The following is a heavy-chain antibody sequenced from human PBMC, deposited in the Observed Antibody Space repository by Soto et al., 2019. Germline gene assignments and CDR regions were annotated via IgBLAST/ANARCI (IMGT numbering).Heavy chain of an antibody. V-gene: IGHV1-46*01. CDR1: GYTFTIYY. CDR2: INPSGGST. CDR3: ARAQEGSGSYSYYYYYGMDV. D-gene: IGHD3-10*01. J-gene: IGHJ6*02. Sequence: GASVKVSCKASGYTFTIYYMHWVRQAPGQGLEWMGIINPSGGSTSYAQKFQGRVTMTRDTSTSTVYMELSSLRSEDTAVYYCARAQEGSGSYSYYYYYGMDVWGQGTTVTVSS.